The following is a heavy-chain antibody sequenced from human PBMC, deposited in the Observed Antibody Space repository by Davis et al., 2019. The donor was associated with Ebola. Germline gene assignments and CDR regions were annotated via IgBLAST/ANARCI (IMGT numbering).Heavy chain of an antibody. CDR2: INTDGSFN. D-gene: IGHD2-2*01. CDR3: ARSSYQPDW. J-gene: IGHJ4*02. CDR1: GFTFSSYW. V-gene: IGHV3-74*01. Sequence: GESLKISCAASGFTFSSYWMHWVRETPGKGLVWVSRINTDGSFNDYADSVKGRFTISRDNARNTVSLQMNSLRAEDTALYYCARSSYQPDWWGQGTLVTVSS.